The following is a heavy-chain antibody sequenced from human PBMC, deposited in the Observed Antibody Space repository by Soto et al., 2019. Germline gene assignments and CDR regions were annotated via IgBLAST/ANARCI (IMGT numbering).Heavy chain of an antibody. CDR3: ARGANCSGGSCFFYYYGMDV. Sequence: SVKVSCKASGGTFSSYAISWVRQAPVQGLEWMGGIIPIFGTANYAQKFQGRVTITADESTSTAYMELSSLRSEDTAVYYCARGANCSGGSCFFYYYGMDVWGQGTTVTVSS. CDR2: IIPIFGTA. D-gene: IGHD2-15*01. CDR1: GGTFSSYA. V-gene: IGHV1-69*13. J-gene: IGHJ6*02.